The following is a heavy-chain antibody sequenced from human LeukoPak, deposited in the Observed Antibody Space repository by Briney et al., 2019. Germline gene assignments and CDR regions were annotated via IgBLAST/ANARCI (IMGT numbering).Heavy chain of an antibody. J-gene: IGHJ2*01. CDR2: ISGSGGST. CDR3: ARVGDYDILTGVSSAYFDL. V-gene: IGHV3-23*01. D-gene: IGHD3-9*01. CDR1: GFTFSSYA. Sequence: PGGSLRLSCAASGFTFSSYAMSWVRQAPGKGLEWVSAISGSGGSTYYADSVKGRFTISRDNAKNSLYLQMNSLRAEDTAVYYCARVGDYDILTGVSSAYFDLWGRGTLVTVSS.